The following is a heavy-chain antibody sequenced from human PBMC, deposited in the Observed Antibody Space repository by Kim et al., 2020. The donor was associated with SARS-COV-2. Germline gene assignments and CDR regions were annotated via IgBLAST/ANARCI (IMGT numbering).Heavy chain of an antibody. J-gene: IGHJ4*02. CDR2: INHSGST. V-gene: IGHV4-34*01. CDR1: GGSFSGYY. CDR3: ARGGWQLRWRFDY. Sequence: SETLSLTCAVYGGSFSGYYWSWIRQPPGKGLEWIGEINHSGSTNYNPSLKSRVTISVDTSKNQFSLKLSSVTAADTAVYYCARGGWQLRWRFDYWGQGTLVTVSS. D-gene: IGHD6-13*01.